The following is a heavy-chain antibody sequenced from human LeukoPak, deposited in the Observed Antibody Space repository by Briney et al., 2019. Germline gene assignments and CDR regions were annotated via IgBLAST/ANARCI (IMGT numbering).Heavy chain of an antibody. J-gene: IGHJ6*02. CDR2: IIPIFGTA. D-gene: IGHD6-19*01. V-gene: IGHV1-69*13. CDR1: GGTFSSYA. Sequence: SVKVSCKASGGTFSSYAISWVRQAPGQGLEWMGGIIPIFGTANYAQKFQGRVTITADESTSTAYMELSSLRSEDTAVYYCARGLIAEAGYYYYYYGMDVWGQGTTVTVSS. CDR3: ARGLIAEAGYYYYYYGMDV.